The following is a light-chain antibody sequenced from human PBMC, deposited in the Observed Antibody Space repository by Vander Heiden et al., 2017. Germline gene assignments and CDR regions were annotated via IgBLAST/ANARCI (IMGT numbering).Light chain of an antibody. V-gene: IGKV1-8*01. CDR1: QGVRSF. CDR2: AAS. Sequence: GVTQSPSSFSASTGDRVNITCRATQGVRSFLAWYQQKPGKAPKLLIYAASTLHSGVPSRFSGSGSGTDFTLTISCLQSEDFATYYCQQYYDHPWTFGQGTKLEVK. J-gene: IGKJ1*01. CDR3: QQYYDHPWT.